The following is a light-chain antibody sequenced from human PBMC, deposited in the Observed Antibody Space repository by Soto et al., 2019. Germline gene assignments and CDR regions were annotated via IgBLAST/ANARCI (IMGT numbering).Light chain of an antibody. CDR2: GAS. Sequence: IVLTQSPGTLSLSPGERATLSCRASQSVSSIYLAWYQQKPGQAPRLLIYGASTRATGIPDRFSGSGSGTDFSLTISRLEPEDFAVYYCQYYGSSYSFGQVTKLEVK. V-gene: IGKV3-20*01. CDR1: QSVSSIY. J-gene: IGKJ2*01. CDR3: QYYGSSYS.